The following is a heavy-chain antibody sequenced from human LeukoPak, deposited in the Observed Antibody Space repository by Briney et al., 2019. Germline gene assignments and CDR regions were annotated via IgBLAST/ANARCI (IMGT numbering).Heavy chain of an antibody. Sequence: SETLSLTCIVSGGSISSSSNYWGWIRQPPGKGLEWIGSIYYSGSTYYNSSLKSRVTISVDTSKNQFSLKLSSVTAADTAVYYCARLLGGTWFDPWGQGTLVTVSS. V-gene: IGHV4-39*01. CDR3: ARLLGGTWFDP. J-gene: IGHJ5*02. D-gene: IGHD3-16*01. CDR1: GGSISSSSNY. CDR2: IYYSGST.